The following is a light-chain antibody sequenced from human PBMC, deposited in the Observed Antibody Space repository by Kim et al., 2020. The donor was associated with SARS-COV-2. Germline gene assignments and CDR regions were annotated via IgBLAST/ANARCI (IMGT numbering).Light chain of an antibody. CDR2: EVS. CDR3: SSHGGRV. J-gene: IGLJ2*01. CDR1: TSDLVVYNY. Sequence: PGRPVPTPCHGTTSDLVVYNYATWYQQPPGNAPKRMIYEVSKRPSGVPDRFSGSKSGNTASLTVSGLQAEDEADYYCSSHGGRVFGGGTKLTVL. V-gene: IGLV2-8*01.